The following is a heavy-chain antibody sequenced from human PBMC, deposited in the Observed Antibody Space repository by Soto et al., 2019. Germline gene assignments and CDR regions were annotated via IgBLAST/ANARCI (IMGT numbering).Heavy chain of an antibody. J-gene: IGHJ4*02. CDR2: IYYSGST. CDR1: GGSISSGDYY. D-gene: IGHD3-22*01. CDR3: ARESGHYYDSSGSSAHYFDY. Sequence: SETLSLTCTVSGGSISSGDYYWSWIRQPPGKGLEWIGYIYYSGSTYYNPSLKSRVTISVDTSKDQFSLKLSSVTAADTAVYYCARESGHYYDSSGSSAHYFDYWGQGTLVTVSS. V-gene: IGHV4-30-4*01.